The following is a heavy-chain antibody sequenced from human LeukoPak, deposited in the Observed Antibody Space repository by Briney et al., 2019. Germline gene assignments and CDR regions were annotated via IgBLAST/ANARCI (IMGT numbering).Heavy chain of an antibody. J-gene: IGHJ4*02. Sequence: PGGSLRLSCAASGFSFSSHTMHWVRQAPGKGLEWVAVISYDGSNKYYVDSVKGRFTISRDNSKNTLYLQMNSLRTEDTAVHYCARREGGTTLDYWGQGTLVTVSS. CDR2: ISYDGSNK. CDR1: GFSFSSHT. CDR3: ARREGGTTLDY. V-gene: IGHV3-30*04. D-gene: IGHD1-26*01.